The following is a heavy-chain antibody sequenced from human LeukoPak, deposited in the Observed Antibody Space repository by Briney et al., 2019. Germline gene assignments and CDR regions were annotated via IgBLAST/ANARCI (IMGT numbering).Heavy chain of an antibody. CDR1: GFTFSSYW. D-gene: IGHD3-16*01. Sequence: GGSLRLSCAASGFTFSSYWMSWVRQAPGKGLEWVANIKQDGSEKYYVDSVKGRFTISRDNVKNSLYLQMSSLRAEDTAVYYCATGRDYAFTYWGQGTMVTVSS. J-gene: IGHJ3*01. CDR2: IKQDGSEK. V-gene: IGHV3-7*01. CDR3: ATGRDYAFTY.